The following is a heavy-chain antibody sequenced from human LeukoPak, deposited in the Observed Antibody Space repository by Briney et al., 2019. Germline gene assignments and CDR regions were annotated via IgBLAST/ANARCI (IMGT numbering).Heavy chain of an antibody. J-gene: IGHJ4*02. Sequence: SETLSLTCAVYGGSFSGYYWSWIRQPPGKGLEWIGEINHSGSTNYNPSLKSRVTISVDTSKNQFSLKLSSVTAADTAVYYCARARVDTALPLFDYWGKGPLVTVPS. V-gene: IGHV4-34*01. CDR1: GGSFSGYY. CDR2: INHSGST. D-gene: IGHD5-18*01. CDR3: ARARVDTALPLFDY.